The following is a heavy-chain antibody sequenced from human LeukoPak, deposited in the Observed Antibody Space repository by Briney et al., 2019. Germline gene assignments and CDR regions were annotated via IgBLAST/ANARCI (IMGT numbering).Heavy chain of an antibody. Sequence: PGGSLRLSCAASGFTFKDYAMHWVRQAPGKGLEGVSLISGDGATTFYADSVKGRFSISRDNSKNSLYLQMNSLRTEDTAFYYCAKDIGERGYKDYWGQGTLVTVSS. V-gene: IGHV3-43*02. CDR3: AKDIGERGYKDY. D-gene: IGHD5-18*01. J-gene: IGHJ4*02. CDR2: ISGDGATT. CDR1: GFTFKDYA.